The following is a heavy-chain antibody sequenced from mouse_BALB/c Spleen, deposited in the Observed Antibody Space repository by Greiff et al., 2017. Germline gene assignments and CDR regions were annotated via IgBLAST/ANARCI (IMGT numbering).Heavy chain of an antibody. CDR3: AREGFYYGSNPYWYFDV. Sequence: EVKLVESGGDLVKPGGSLKLSCAASGFTFSSYGMSWVRQTPDKRLEWVATISSGGSYTYYQDSVKGRFTISRDNAKNTLYLQMSSLKSEDTAMYYCAREGFYYGSNPYWYFDVWGAGTTVTVSS. V-gene: IGHV5-6*01. D-gene: IGHD1-1*01. CDR2: ISSGGSYT. CDR1: GFTFSSYG. J-gene: IGHJ1*01.